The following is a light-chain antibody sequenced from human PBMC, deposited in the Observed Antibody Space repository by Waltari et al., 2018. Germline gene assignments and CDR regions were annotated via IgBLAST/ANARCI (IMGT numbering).Light chain of an antibody. J-gene: IGKJ4*01. V-gene: IGKV3-11*01. Sequence: EIVLTQSPATLSLSPGERATLACRARQSVSSKLAWYQQKPGQAPRLLFDDAPNRATGIPVRFSGSGSGTDFTLTISSLEPEDFAVYDCQQRSNLVTFGGGTKVEIK. CDR2: DAP. CDR3: QQRSNLVT. CDR1: QSVSSK.